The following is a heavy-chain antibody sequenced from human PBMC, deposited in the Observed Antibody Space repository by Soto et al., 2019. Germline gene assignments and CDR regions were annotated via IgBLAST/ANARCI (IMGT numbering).Heavy chain of an antibody. CDR2: INHSGST. Sequence: QVQLQQWGAGLLKPSETLSLTCAVYGGSFSGYYWSWIRQPPGKGLEWIGEINHSGSTNYNPSLKSRVTISVDTSKNQFSLKLSSVTAADTAVYYCASGDSDYYGSGSYYTYWGQGTLVTVSS. CDR3: ASGDSDYYGSGSYYTY. V-gene: IGHV4-34*01. D-gene: IGHD3-10*01. J-gene: IGHJ4*02. CDR1: GGSFSGYY.